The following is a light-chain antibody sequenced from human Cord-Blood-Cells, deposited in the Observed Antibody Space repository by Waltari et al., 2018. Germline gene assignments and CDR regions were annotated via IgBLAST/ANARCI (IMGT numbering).Light chain of an antibody. Sequence: SYELTQPPSVSVSPGQTARITCSGDALPTQYAYWFQQKPGQAPVLVIYKDSERPSGIPERCSGSSSGTTVTLTISGVQAEDEADYYCQSADSSGTYDWVFGGGTKLTVL. V-gene: IGLV3-25*03. CDR2: KDS. CDR1: ALPTQY. J-gene: IGLJ3*02. CDR3: QSADSSGTYDWV.